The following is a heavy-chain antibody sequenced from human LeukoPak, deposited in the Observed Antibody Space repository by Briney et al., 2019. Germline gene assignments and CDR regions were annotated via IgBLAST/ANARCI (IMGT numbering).Heavy chain of an antibody. CDR3: TSLVGSPTY. J-gene: IGHJ4*02. D-gene: IGHD4-23*01. CDR1: GFNFQYAW. CDR2: IKSKRDGETT. Sequence: GSLRLSCAGSGFNFQYAWMTWVRQAPGKGLEWVGRIKSKRDGETTDYAALVKSRFSISRDDSKNTVYLQMNSLRTEDTAVYYCTSLVGSPTYWGQGTLVIVSS. V-gene: IGHV3-15*01.